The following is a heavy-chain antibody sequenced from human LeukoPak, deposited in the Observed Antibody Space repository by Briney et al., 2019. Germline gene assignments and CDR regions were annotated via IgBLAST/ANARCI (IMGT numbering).Heavy chain of an antibody. CDR2: IYSGGTT. V-gene: IGHV3-53*01. Sequence: GGSLRLSCAASGFSVSSSYMSWVRQAPGKGLEWVSIIYSGGTTYYADSVKGRFTISRDNSKNTLYLQMNSLRAEDTAVYHCARREGPWGQGTLVTVSS. CDR3: ARREGP. CDR1: GFSVSSSY. D-gene: IGHD1-26*01. J-gene: IGHJ5*02.